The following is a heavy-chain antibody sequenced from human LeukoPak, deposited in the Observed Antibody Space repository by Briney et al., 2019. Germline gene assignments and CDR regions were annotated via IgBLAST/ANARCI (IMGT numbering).Heavy chain of an antibody. CDR2: ISFDGSLR. Sequence: GRSLRLSRAASGFPFSTSAMHWVRQAPGKGLEWVAVISFDGSLRYAADSLKGRFTVSRDNSNNTVYLGMNSLRREDTAVYYCSRGWLRTNPLDPWGQGTLVTVSS. D-gene: IGHD5-12*01. J-gene: IGHJ5*02. V-gene: IGHV3-30*04. CDR3: SRGWLRTNPLDP. CDR1: GFPFSTSA.